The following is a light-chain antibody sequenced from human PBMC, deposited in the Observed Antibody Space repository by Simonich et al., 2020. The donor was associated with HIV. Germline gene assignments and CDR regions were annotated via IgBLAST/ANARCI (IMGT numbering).Light chain of an antibody. CDR3: QQYHNWPPYT. CDR2: GAS. Sequence: ETVMTQSPATLSVSPGERATLSCRASQSVSSNLAWYQQKPGQAPRLLIYGASTRATGIPARFSGSGSGTEFTLTIRSLQSEDFAVYYCQQYHNWPPYTFGQGTKLEIK. V-gene: IGKV3-15*01. CDR1: QSVSSN. J-gene: IGKJ2*01.